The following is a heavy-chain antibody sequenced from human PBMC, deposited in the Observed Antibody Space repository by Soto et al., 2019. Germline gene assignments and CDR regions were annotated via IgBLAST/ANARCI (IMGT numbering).Heavy chain of an antibody. J-gene: IGHJ6*03. D-gene: IGHD2-21*01. CDR2: INSDGSST. V-gene: IGHV3-74*01. Sequence: TGGSLRLSCAASGFTFSSYWMHWVRQAPGKGLVWVSRINSDGSSTSYADSVKGRFTISRDNAKNTLYLQMNSLRAEDTAVYYCARTVIAKRNYYYYYMDVWGKGTTVTVSS. CDR3: ARTVIAKRNYYYYYMDV. CDR1: GFTFSSYW.